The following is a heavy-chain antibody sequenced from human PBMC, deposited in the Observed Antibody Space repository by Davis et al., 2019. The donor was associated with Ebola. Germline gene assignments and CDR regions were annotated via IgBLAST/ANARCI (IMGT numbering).Heavy chain of an antibody. CDR1: GGSFSGYY. V-gene: IGHV4-34*01. D-gene: IGHD3-10*01. CDR3: ARQVVEFGYGMDV. CDR2: IYYSGST. J-gene: IGHJ6*02. Sequence: SETLSLTCAVYGGSFSGYYWSWIRQPPGKGLEWIGTIYYSGSTYYNPSLKSRVTISVDTSKNQFSLKLSSVTAADTAVYYCARQVVEFGYGMDVWGQGTTVTVSS.